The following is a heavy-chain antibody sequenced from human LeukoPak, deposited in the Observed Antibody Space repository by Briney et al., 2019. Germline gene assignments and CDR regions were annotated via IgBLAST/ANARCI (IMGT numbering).Heavy chain of an antibody. CDR1: GYTFTGYY. V-gene: IGHV1-2*02. CDR2: INPNSGGT. J-gene: IGHJ5*02. Sequence: ASVKVSCKASGYTFTGYYMHWVRQAPGQGLEWMGWINPNSGGTNYAQKFQGRVTMTRDTSISTAYMELSRLRSDDTAVYYCARGVTIFGVPSIGRVRFDPWGQGTLVTVSS. D-gene: IGHD3-3*01. CDR3: ARGVTIFGVPSIGRVRFDP.